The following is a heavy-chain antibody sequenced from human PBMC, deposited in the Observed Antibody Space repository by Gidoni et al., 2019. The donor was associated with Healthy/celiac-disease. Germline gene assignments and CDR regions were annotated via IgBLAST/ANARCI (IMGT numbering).Heavy chain of an antibody. CDR2: IWHDGSNK. CDR1: GFTFHRYG. V-gene: IGHV3-33*01. CDR3: ARGFGGYCSGGSCYSDAFDI. Sequence: QVQLVESGGGVVQPGRSLRLSCAASGFTFHRYGMHWVRQAPGKGLEWVAVIWHDGSNKYYADSVKGRFTISRDNSKNTLYLQMNSLRVEDTAVYYCARGFGGYCSGGSCYSDAFDIWGQGTMVTVFS. J-gene: IGHJ3*02. D-gene: IGHD2-15*01.